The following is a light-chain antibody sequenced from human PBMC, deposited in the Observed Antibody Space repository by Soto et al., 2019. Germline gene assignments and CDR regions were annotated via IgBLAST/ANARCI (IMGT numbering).Light chain of an antibody. Sequence: QSALTQPASVSGSPXQSITIXCTGTSSDVXGYNYVSWYQHHPGKAPKLIIYDVSNRPSGVSKPFSGSKSGNTASLTISGLQPEDEADYYCSSYTTSNTRQIVFGTVTKVTVL. CDR3: SSYTTSNTRQIV. CDR1: SSDVXGYNY. CDR2: DVS. V-gene: IGLV2-14*03. J-gene: IGLJ1*01.